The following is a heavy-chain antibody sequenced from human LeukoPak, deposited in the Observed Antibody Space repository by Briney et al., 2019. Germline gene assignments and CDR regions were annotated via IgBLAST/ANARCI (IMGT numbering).Heavy chain of an antibody. CDR3: ARDRRTVTTYYYYYMDV. CDR1: GYTFTSYG. CDR2: ISAYNGKT. D-gene: IGHD4-11*01. J-gene: IGHJ6*03. Sequence: ASVKVSCKASGYTFTSYGISWVRQAPSQGLEWMGCISAYNGKTNYAQKLQGRVTMTTDTSTSTAYMELRSLRSDDTAVYYCARDRRTVTTYYYYYMDVWGKGTTVTVSS. V-gene: IGHV1-18*01.